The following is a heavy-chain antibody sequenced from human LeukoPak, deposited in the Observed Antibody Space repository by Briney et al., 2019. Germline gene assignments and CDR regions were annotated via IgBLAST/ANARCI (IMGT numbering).Heavy chain of an antibody. CDR1: GYTFTGYY. CDR2: INPNSGGT. J-gene: IGHJ6*03. V-gene: IGHV1-2*02. Sequence: ASVKVFCKASGYTFTGYYMHWVRQAPGQGLEWMGWINPNSGGTNYAQKFQGRVTMTRDTSISTAYMELSRLRSDDTAVYYCARDPGGVGYYYMDVWGKGTTVTVSS. CDR3: ARDPGGVGYYYMDV. D-gene: IGHD2-8*01.